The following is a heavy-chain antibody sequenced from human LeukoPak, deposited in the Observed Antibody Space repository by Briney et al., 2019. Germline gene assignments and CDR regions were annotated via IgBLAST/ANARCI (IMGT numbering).Heavy chain of an antibody. J-gene: IGHJ6*03. CDR1: GFTFSSYS. V-gene: IGHV3-21*01. Sequence: GGSLRLSCAASGFTFSSYSMNWVRQAPGKGLEWVSSISSSSSYIYYADSVKGRFTISRDNAKNSLYLQMNSLRAEDTAVYYCARGPYSSGWYRYYYYYMDVWGKGTTVTVSS. CDR3: ARGPYSSGWYRYYYYYMDV. D-gene: IGHD6-19*01. CDR2: ISSSSSYI.